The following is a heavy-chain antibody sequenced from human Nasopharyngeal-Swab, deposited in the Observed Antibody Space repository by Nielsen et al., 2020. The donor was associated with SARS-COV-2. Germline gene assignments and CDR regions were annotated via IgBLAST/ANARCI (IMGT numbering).Heavy chain of an antibody. D-gene: IGHD3-16*01. CDR3: ARDEGAHNS. CDR2: TYYRSEWYN. CDR1: GDRVSNDRVA. V-gene: IGHV6-1*01. Sequence: SQTLSLTCAISGDRVSNDRVAWNWIRQSPSRGLEWLGRTYYRSEWYNDYAVSVKSRITIKADPSTNQFSLQLNSVTPEDTAVYYCARDEGAHNSWGQGTLVTVSS. J-gene: IGHJ4*02.